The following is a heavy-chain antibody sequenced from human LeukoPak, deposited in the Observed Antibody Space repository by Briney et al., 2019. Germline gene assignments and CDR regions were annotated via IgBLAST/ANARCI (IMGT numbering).Heavy chain of an antibody. CDR2: INHSGST. Sequence: SETLSLTCAVYGGSFSGYYWSWIRQPPGKGLEWIGEINHSGSTNYNPSLKSRVTISVDTSKNQFSLKLSSVTAADTAVYYCARLGAYSSGWSWRKNWFDPWGQGTLVTVSS. J-gene: IGHJ5*02. D-gene: IGHD6-13*01. CDR1: GGSFSGYY. CDR3: ARLGAYSSGWSWRKNWFDP. V-gene: IGHV4-34*01.